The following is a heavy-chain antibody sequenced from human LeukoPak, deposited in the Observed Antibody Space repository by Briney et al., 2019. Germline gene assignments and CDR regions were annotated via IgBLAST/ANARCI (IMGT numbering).Heavy chain of an antibody. V-gene: IGHV4-4*07. Sequence: SETLSLTCAVYGGSFSGYYWSWIRQPAGKGLEWIGRIHTSGSTNYNPSLKSRVTMSVDTSKNQFSLKLSSVTAADTAVYYCARDKYYYDSSGRGLDYWGQGTLVTVSS. CDR1: GGSFSGYY. CDR3: ARDKYYYDSSGRGLDY. D-gene: IGHD3-22*01. CDR2: IHTSGST. J-gene: IGHJ4*02.